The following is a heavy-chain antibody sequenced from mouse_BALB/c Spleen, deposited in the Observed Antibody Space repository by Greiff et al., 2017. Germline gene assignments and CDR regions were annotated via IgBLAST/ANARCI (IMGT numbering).Heavy chain of an antibody. V-gene: IGHV5-9-4*01. Sequence: EVQGVESGGGLVKPGGSLKLSCAASGFTFSSYAMSWVRQSPEKRLEWVAEISSGGSYTYYPDTVTGRFTISRDNAKNTLYLEMSSLRSEDTAMYYCARDVDYRYAMDYWGQGTSVTVSS. CDR1: GFTFSSYA. J-gene: IGHJ4*01. CDR2: ISSGGSYT. D-gene: IGHD2-14*01. CDR3: ARDVDYRYAMDY.